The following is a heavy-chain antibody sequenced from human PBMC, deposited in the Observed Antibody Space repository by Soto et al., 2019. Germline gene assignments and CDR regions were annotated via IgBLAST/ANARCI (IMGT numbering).Heavy chain of an antibody. CDR1: GFTFSSYS. CDR2: ISSSSSYI. Sequence: EVQLVESGGGLVKPGGSLRLSCAASGFTFSSYSMNWVRQAPGQGLEWVSSISSSSSYIYYADSVKGRFTISRDNAKNSLYLQMSSLRAEDTAVYYCARDRMVRGVYGMDVWGQGTTVTVSS. D-gene: IGHD3-10*01. CDR3: ARDRMVRGVYGMDV. V-gene: IGHV3-21*01. J-gene: IGHJ6*02.